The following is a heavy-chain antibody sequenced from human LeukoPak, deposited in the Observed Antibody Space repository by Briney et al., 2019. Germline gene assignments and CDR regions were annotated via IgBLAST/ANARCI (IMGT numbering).Heavy chain of an antibody. CDR1: GYTFTSYG. Sequence: ASVKVSCKASGYTFTSYGISWVRQAPGQGLEWMGWISAYNGNTNYAQKLQGRVTMTTDTSTSTAYMELRSLRSDDTAVYYCARDDIGASQGELDYWGQGTLVTVSS. V-gene: IGHV1-18*01. CDR3: ARDDIGASQGELDY. CDR2: ISAYNGNT. J-gene: IGHJ4*02. D-gene: IGHD6-25*01.